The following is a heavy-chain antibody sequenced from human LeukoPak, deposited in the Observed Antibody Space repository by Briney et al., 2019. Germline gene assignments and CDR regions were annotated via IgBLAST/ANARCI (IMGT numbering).Heavy chain of an antibody. CDR3: AELGITMIGGV. V-gene: IGHV3-48*04. Sequence: PGGSLRLSCAASGFTFRTSGMNWVRQALGKGLEWVSYISSSGSTIYYADSVKGRFTISRDNAKNSLYLQMNSLRAEDTAVYYCAELGITMIGGVWGKGTTVTISS. CDR2: ISSSGSTI. J-gene: IGHJ6*04. D-gene: IGHD3-10*02. CDR1: GFTFRTSG.